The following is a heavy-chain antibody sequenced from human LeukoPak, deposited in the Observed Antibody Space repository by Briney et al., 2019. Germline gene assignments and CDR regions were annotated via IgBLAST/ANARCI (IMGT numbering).Heavy chain of an antibody. Sequence: ASVKVSCKASGYTFTGYYMHWVRQAPGQGLEWMGWINPNSGGTNYAQKFQGRVTMTRDTSTSTVYMELSSLRSEDTAVYYCARGGLPDKNRNWFDPWGQGTLVTVSS. V-gene: IGHV1-2*02. D-gene: IGHD2-2*01. CDR1: GYTFTGYY. CDR3: ARGGLPDKNRNWFDP. J-gene: IGHJ5*02. CDR2: INPNSGGT.